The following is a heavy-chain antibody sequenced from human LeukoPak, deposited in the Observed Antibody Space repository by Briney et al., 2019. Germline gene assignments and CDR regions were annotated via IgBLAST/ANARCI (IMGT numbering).Heavy chain of an antibody. Sequence: GASVKVSCKASGGTFSSYAISWVRQAPGQGLEWMGRIIPILGIANYAQKFQGRVTITADKSTSTAYMELSSLRSEDTAVYYCARSNVLSGSYGTIDYWGQGTLVTVSS. CDR2: IIPILGIA. J-gene: IGHJ4*02. V-gene: IGHV1-69*04. D-gene: IGHD3-22*01. CDR3: ARSNVLSGSYGTIDY. CDR1: GGTFSSYA.